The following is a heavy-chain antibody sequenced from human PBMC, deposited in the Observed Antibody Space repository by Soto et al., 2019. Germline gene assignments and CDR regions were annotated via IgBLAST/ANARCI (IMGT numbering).Heavy chain of an antibody. CDR1: GDTFSSYT. D-gene: IGHD3-9*01. J-gene: IGHJ5*02. CDR2: IIPILGIA. CDR3: ARDPFSLTSRSCYRGVLFDL. Sequence: ASVKASCKASGDTFSSYTISCVRQAPGQGLKWMGRIIPILGIANYAQKFQGRVTITADKSTSTAYMELSSLRSEDTAVYYCARDPFSLTSRSCYRGVLFDLWGQGTLVTVSS. V-gene: IGHV1-69*04.